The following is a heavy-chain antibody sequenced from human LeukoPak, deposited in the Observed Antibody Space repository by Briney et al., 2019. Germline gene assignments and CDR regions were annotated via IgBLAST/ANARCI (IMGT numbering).Heavy chain of an antibody. J-gene: IGHJ5*02. V-gene: IGHV4-59*12. D-gene: IGHD3-3*01. CDR1: GGSISNYY. CDR2: MYYSGDT. Sequence: SETLSLTCAVYGGSISNYYWGWIRQPPGKGLESIGYMYYSGDTNYNPSLKSRVTISADTSKNQFSLKLSSVTAADTAVYYCARVGNPLVTVFAWFDPWGQGTLVTVSS. CDR3: ARVGNPLVTVFAWFDP.